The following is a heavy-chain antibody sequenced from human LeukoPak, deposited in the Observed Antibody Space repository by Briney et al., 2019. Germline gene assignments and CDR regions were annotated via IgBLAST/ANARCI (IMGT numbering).Heavy chain of an antibody. V-gene: IGHV3-64D*06. Sequence: GGSLRLSCSASGFTFSTYAMHWVRQAPGKGLEYVSSISTKGGTTYSAESSRGRFAISRDNSKNTLYLQMSSLRADDTAVYYCVKGPGPTVNYYFDFWGQGTLVTVSS. CDR2: ISTKGGTT. CDR3: VKGPGPTVNYYFDF. J-gene: IGHJ4*02. D-gene: IGHD4-17*01. CDR1: GFTFSTYA.